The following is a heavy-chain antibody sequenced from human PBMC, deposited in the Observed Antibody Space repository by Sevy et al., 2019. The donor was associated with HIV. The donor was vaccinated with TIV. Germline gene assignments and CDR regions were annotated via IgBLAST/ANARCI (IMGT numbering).Heavy chain of an antibody. V-gene: IGHV3-11*04. CDR2: ISSSGSSI. Sequence: GGSLRLSCVVSTFTFSDYYMTWIRQAPGKGLEWVSKISSSGSSIYYADSVKGRFTISRDNAKNSLNLQMNSLRAEDTAVYYCTRNGGAFDNGFDPWGQGTLVTVSS. CDR1: TFTFSDYY. CDR3: TRNGGAFDNGFDP. J-gene: IGHJ5*02. D-gene: IGHD2-8*01.